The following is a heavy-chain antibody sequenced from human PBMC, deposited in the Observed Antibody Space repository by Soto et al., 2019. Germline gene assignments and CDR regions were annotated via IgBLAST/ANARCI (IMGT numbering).Heavy chain of an antibody. CDR2: IRNLAYGGTT. V-gene: IGHV3-49*03. D-gene: IGHD4-4*01. Sequence: GGSLRLSCTASGFTFGDYAMSWFRQAPGKGLEWVGFIRNLAYGGTTEFAASVKGRFTISRDDSNSIAYLQMNSLKIEDTAVYFCARAGNTRYDYYMAVWGKGTTVTVSS. CDR1: GFTFGDYA. CDR3: ARAGNTRYDYYMAV. J-gene: IGHJ6*03.